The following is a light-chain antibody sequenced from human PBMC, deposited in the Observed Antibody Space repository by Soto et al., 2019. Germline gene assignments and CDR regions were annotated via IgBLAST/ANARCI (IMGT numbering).Light chain of an antibody. CDR2: GAS. CDR3: QRYDSLRT. CDR1: QSVRSNF. V-gene: IGKV3-20*01. Sequence: EIVLTQSPGTLSLSPGERATLSCRASQSVRSNFLAWYQQKPGQAPRLLIYGASNRATGISDRFSGSGSGTDFTLTITRLEAEDFAMYYCQRYDSLRTFGQGTKVDIK. J-gene: IGKJ1*01.